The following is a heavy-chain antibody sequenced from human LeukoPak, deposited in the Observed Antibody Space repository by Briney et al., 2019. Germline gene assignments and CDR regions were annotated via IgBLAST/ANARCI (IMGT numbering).Heavy chain of an antibody. V-gene: IGHV1-18*01. CDR1: GYTFTSYG. J-gene: IGHJ5*02. CDR2: ISAYNGNT. Sequence: VASVKVSCKASGYTFTSYGISWVRQAPGQGLEWMGWISAYNGNTNYAQKLQGRVTMTTDTSTSTAYMELRSLRSDDTAVYYCARLFYYDFWSGSEFDPWGQGTLVTVSS. D-gene: IGHD3-3*01. CDR3: ARLFYYDFWSGSEFDP.